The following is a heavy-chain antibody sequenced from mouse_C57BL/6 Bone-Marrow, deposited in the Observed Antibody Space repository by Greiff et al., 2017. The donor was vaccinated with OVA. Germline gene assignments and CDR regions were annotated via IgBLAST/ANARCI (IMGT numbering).Heavy chain of an antibody. Sequence: EVMLVESGGGLVQPGDSLSLSCAASGFTFTNYYMSWVRQPPGKALEWLAFIRNKPNGSTTEYSASVKGRFTISRDNSQSILYLQMNALRAEDSATYYCARYKGRVAVDYFDYWGQGTALTVSP. D-gene: IGHD1-1*01. V-gene: IGHV7-3*01. CDR1: GFTFTNYY. J-gene: IGHJ2*01. CDR2: IRNKPNGSTT. CDR3: ARYKGRVAVDYFDY.